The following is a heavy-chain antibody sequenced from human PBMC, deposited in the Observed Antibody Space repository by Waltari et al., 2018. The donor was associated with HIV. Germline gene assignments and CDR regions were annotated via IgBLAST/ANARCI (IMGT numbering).Heavy chain of an antibody. Sequence: EVQLVESGGGLVRPGGSLRLSCAASGFTVSSHHMGWVRQTPGKGLEYVSVMYSGGTTHYADTVNGRFTISRDSSKSALYLQMNTLRAEDTALYYCARVDRAGTTSGWDVFDICGQGTMVTVSS. CDR3: ARVDRAGTTSGWDVFDI. J-gene: IGHJ3*02. CDR1: GFTVSSHH. D-gene: IGHD1-1*01. V-gene: IGHV3-66*01. CDR2: MYSGGTT.